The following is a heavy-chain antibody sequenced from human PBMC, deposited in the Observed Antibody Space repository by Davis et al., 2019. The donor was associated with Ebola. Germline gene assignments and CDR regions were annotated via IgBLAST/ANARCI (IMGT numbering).Heavy chain of an antibody. CDR3: TSPIAVAGANYYYYGMDV. J-gene: IGHJ6*02. Sequence: GGSLRLSCAASGFTFSGSAMHWVRQASGKGLEWVGRIRSKANSYATAYAASVKGRFTISRDDSKNTAYLQMNSLKTEDTAVYYCTSPIAVAGANYYYYGMDVWVQGTTVTVSS. D-gene: IGHD6-19*01. CDR1: GFTFSGSA. CDR2: IRSKANSYAT. V-gene: IGHV3-73*01.